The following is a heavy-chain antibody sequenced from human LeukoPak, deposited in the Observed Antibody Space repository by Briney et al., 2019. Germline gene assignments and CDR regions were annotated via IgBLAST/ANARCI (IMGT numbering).Heavy chain of an antibody. CDR1: GFTVSSNE. D-gene: IGHD6-19*01. Sequence: QSGGSLRLSCAASGFTVSSNEMSWVRQAPGKGLEWVGRSRSKTNRYTTQYAASVKGRFTISRDDSKNSLYLQMNSLKTEDTAVYYCARGDSSGWGLDYWGLGTLVTVSS. CDR3: ARGDSSGWGLDY. CDR2: SRSKTNRYTT. V-gene: IGHV3-72*01. J-gene: IGHJ4*02.